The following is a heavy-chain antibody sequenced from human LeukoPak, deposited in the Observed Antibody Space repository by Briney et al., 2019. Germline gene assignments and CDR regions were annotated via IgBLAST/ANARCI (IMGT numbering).Heavy chain of an antibody. J-gene: IGHJ4*02. D-gene: IGHD1-1*01. Sequence: SETLSLTCAVYGGSFSGYYWSWIRQPPGKGLEWIGEINHSGSTNYNPSLKSRVTISVDTSKNQFSLKLSSVTAADTAVYYCARWFPNWNYFGYWGQGTLVTVSS. V-gene: IGHV4-34*01. CDR3: ARWFPNWNYFGY. CDR1: GGSFSGYY. CDR2: INHSGST.